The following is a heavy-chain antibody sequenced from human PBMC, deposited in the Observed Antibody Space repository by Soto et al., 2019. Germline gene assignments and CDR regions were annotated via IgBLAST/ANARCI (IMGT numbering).Heavy chain of an antibody. J-gene: IGHJ3*02. CDR2: ISWNSGSI. V-gene: IGHV3-9*01. CDR1: GFTLDDYA. D-gene: IGHD4-17*01. CDR3: AKCYGEYAPYDSFHI. Sequence: GGSLRLSCAASGFTLDDYAMHWVRQAPGKGLEWVSGISWNSGSIGYADSVKGRFTISRDNAKNSLYLQMNSLRAEDTALYYCAKCYGEYAPYDSFHIWGQGTIVTLS.